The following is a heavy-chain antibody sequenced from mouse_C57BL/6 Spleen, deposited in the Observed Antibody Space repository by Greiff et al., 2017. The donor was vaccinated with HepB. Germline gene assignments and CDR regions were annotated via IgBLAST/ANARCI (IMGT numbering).Heavy chain of an antibody. CDR2: IDPSDSYT. J-gene: IGHJ4*01. CDR3: ARSRGSSPMDY. V-gene: IGHV1-69*01. D-gene: IGHD1-1*01. Sequence: QVQLQQPGAELVMPGASVKLSCKASGYTFTSYWMHWVKQRPGQGLEWIGEIDPSDSYTNYNQKFKGKSTLTVDKSASTAYMQISSLTSEDSSVYYCARSRGSSPMDYWGQGTSVTVSS. CDR1: GYTFTSYW.